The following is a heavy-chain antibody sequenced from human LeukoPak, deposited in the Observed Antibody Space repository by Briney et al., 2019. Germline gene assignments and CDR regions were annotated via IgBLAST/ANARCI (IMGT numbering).Heavy chain of an antibody. D-gene: IGHD6-19*01. CDR3: TRELMRIAVAGGDY. CDR1: GFTFSSYW. CDR2: IKQDGSEK. J-gene: IGHJ4*02. V-gene: IGHV3-7*01. Sequence: PGGSLRLSCAATGFTFSSYWMSSVRQAPGKGLEWVANIKQDGSEKYYVDSVKGRFTISRDNAKNSLYLQMNSLRAEDTAVYYCTRELMRIAVAGGDYWGQGTLVTVSS.